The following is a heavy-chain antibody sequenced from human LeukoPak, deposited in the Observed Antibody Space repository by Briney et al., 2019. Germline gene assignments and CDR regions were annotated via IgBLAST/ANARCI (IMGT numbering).Heavy chain of an antibody. D-gene: IGHD5-18*01. Sequence: SVKVSCKASGGTFSSYAISWVRQAPGQGLEWMGRIIPIFGIANYAQKFQGRVTITADKSTSTAYMALSSLRSEDTAVYYCARERSSVDTAMVIYWFDPWGQGTLVTVSS. V-gene: IGHV1-69*04. CDR1: GGTFSSYA. CDR3: ARERSSVDTAMVIYWFDP. J-gene: IGHJ5*02. CDR2: IIPIFGIA.